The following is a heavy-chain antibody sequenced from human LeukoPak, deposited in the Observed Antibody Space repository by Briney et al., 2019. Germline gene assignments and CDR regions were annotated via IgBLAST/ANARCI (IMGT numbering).Heavy chain of an antibody. V-gene: IGHV3-23*01. CDR3: AKDYLGSSGFSYYFDY. D-gene: IGHD3-22*01. J-gene: IGHJ4*02. CDR2: ISGSGATT. CDR1: RFTFSNYG. Sequence: QAGGSLRLSCAASRFTFSNYGVNWVRQTPGKGLEWVSSISGSGATTYYADSVKGRFTISRDNSRNTLYLQMNSLRAEDTAVYYCAKDYLGSSGFSYYFDYWGQGTLVTVSS.